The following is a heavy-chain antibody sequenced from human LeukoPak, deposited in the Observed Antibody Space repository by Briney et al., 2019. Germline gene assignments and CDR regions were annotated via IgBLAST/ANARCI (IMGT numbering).Heavy chain of an antibody. J-gene: IGHJ1*01. D-gene: IGHD3-3*01. CDR2: ISGRGDST. Sequence: GGSLRLSCAASGFTFSSYAMNWVRQAPGKGLEWVSGISGRGDSTYYADSVKGRFTISRDNSKNTLSLQMNSLRAEDTAVYYCAKESLLEKDFQHWGQGTLVTVSS. V-gene: IGHV3-23*01. CDR3: AKESLLEKDFQH. CDR1: GFTFSSYA.